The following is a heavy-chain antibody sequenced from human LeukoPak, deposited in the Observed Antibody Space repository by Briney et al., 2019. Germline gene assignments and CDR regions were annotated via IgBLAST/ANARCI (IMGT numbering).Heavy chain of an antibody. CDR2: IFYDGSRK. Sequence: GGSLRLSCAVSGITLSNYGMSWVRQAPGKGLEWVAAIFYDGSRKFYADSVKGRFTISRDTSKDTLYLQLNSLRAEDTAVYYCARDDSATYYNLAYWGQGTPVTVSS. J-gene: IGHJ4*02. CDR1: GITLSNYG. D-gene: IGHD3-10*01. CDR3: ARDDSATYYNLAY. V-gene: IGHV3-33*08.